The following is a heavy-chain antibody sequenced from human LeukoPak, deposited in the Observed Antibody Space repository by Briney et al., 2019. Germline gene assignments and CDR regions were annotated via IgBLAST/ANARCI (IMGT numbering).Heavy chain of an antibody. Sequence: PGRSLRLSCAASGFTFSSYAMHWVRQAPGKGLEWVAVISYDGSNKYYADSVKGRFTISRDNSKNTLYLQMNSLRAEDTAVYYCARGIIAARFDYWGQGTLVTVSS. CDR2: ISYDGSNK. CDR1: GFTFSSYA. J-gene: IGHJ4*02. CDR3: ARGIIAARFDY. V-gene: IGHV3-30*04. D-gene: IGHD6-6*01.